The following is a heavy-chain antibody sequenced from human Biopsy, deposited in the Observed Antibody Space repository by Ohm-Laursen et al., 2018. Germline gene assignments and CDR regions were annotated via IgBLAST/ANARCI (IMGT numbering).Heavy chain of an antibody. D-gene: IGHD2-15*01. CDR2: IVPLFETT. Sequence: SSVKVSCKASGYNFAINSLFWVRQAPGQGFEWMGGIVPLFETTDSAQKFQGRVTITADRSTTTAYIELSGLTSEDTAIYYCAKAGQTSGEYVVPRHFDSWGQGTRVTVSS. CDR1: GYNFAINS. CDR3: AKAGQTSGEYVVPRHFDS. V-gene: IGHV1-69*06. J-gene: IGHJ4*02.